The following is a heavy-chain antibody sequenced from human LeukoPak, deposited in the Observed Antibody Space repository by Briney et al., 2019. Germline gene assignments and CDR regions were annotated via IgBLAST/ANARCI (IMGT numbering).Heavy chain of an antibody. Sequence: GGSLRLSCAASGFTFSSYSMNWVRQAPGKGLEWDSSISSSSSYIYYADSVKGRFTISRDNAKNSLYLQMNSLRAEDTAVYYCARGAAGSYSGIDYWGQGTLVTVSS. CDR3: ARGAAGSYSGIDY. CDR2: ISSSSSYI. V-gene: IGHV3-21*01. D-gene: IGHD6-13*01. J-gene: IGHJ4*02. CDR1: GFTFSSYS.